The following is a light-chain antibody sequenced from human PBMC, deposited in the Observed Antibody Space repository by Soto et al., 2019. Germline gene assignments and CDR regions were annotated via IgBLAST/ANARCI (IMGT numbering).Light chain of an antibody. CDR1: QSVSSN. Sequence: EIVMTQSPATLSVSPGERATLSCRASQSVSSNLAWYQHKPGQAPRLLIYGASTRATGIPARFSGSGSGTEFTLTISSLQSEDFAVYYCQQYNNWRTFGHGTKVDIK. J-gene: IGKJ1*01. CDR2: GAS. V-gene: IGKV3-15*01. CDR3: QQYNNWRT.